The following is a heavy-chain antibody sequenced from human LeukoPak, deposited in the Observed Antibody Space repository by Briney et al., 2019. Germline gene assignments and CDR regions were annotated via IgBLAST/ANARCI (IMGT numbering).Heavy chain of an antibody. CDR1: GFTFDDYA. Sequence: GGSLRLSCAASGFTFDDYAMHWVRQAPGKGLEWVSGISWNSGSIGYADSVKGRFTISRDNSKNTVYLQMNSLRPEDTAVYYCAKDLKRGYSYGYWAFTPGYWGQGTLVTVSS. D-gene: IGHD5-18*01. CDR3: AKDLKRGYSYGYWAFTPGY. CDR2: ISWNSGSI. V-gene: IGHV3-9*01. J-gene: IGHJ4*02.